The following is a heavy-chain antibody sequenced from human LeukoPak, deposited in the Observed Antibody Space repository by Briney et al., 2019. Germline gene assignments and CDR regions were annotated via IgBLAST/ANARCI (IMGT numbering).Heavy chain of an antibody. D-gene: IGHD4-17*01. CDR1: GLTFSSYS. J-gene: IGHJ4*02. CDR3: ARDDYGDYRNDGLPFAY. V-gene: IGHV3-21*01. Sequence: PGGSLRLSCAASGLTFSSYSMNWVRQAPGKGLEWVSSISSSSSYIYYADSVKGRFTISRDNAKNSLYLQMNSLRAEDTAVYYCARDDYGDYRNDGLPFAYWGQGTLVTVSS. CDR2: ISSSSSYI.